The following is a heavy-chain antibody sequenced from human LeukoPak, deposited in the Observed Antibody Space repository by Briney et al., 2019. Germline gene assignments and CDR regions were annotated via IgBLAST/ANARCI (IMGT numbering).Heavy chain of an antibody. D-gene: IGHD5/OR15-5a*01. CDR1: GFTFNIYA. CDR2: ISYDGSKT. CDR3: AKHGLNIVSTKAFDY. V-gene: IGHV3-30-3*01. J-gene: IGHJ4*02. Sequence: PRRSLRLSCAASGFTFNIYAMHWVRQAPGKGLEWVAVISYDGSKTYYADSVKGRFTISRDNSKNTLFLQMNSLRTEDTAVYYCAKHGLNIVSTKAFDYWGQGTLVTVSS.